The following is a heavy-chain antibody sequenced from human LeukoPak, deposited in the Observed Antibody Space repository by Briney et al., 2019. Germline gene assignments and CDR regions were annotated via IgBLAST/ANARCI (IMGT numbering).Heavy chain of an antibody. D-gene: IGHD4-23*01. CDR3: AREVGKGSRDMDV. Sequence: TGGSLRLSCAASGFTFSRYSMNWVRQAPGKGLEWVASISSSSYIYYADSVKGRFTISRDNAKNSLYLQMNSLRAEDTAVYYCAREVGKGSRDMDVWGKGTSVTVSS. J-gene: IGHJ6*03. CDR2: ISSSSYI. CDR1: GFTFSRYS. V-gene: IGHV3-21*01.